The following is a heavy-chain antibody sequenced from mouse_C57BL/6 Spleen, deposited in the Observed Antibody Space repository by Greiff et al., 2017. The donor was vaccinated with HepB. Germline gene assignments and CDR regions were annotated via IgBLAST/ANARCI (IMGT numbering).Heavy chain of an antibody. Sequence: VQLQQPGAELVKPGASVKMSCKASGYTFTSYCITWVKQRPGQGLEWIGDIYPGSGSTNYNEKFKSKATLTVDTSSSTAYMQLSSLTSEDSAVYYCARRDYGSGIFAYWGQGTLVTVSA. CDR3: ARRDYGSGIFAY. D-gene: IGHD1-1*01. V-gene: IGHV1-55*01. CDR1: GYTFTSYC. J-gene: IGHJ3*01. CDR2: IYPGSGST.